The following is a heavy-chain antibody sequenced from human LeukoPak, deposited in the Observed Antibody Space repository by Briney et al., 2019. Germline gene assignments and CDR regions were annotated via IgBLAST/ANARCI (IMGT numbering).Heavy chain of an antibody. CDR1: GYTFTSYY. Sequence: ASVKVSCKASGYTFTSYYMHWVRQAPGQGLEWMGIINPSGGSTSYAQKLQGRVTMTRDMSTSTVYIELSSLRSEDTAVYYCARDLFSSGYGSGFDPWGQGTLVTVSS. CDR3: ARDLFSSGYGSGFDP. J-gene: IGHJ5*02. CDR2: INPSGGST. D-gene: IGHD3-22*01. V-gene: IGHV1-46*04.